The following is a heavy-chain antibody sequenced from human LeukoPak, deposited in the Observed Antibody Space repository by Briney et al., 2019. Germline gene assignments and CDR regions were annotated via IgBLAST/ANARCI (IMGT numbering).Heavy chain of an antibody. J-gene: IGHJ4*02. CDR2: ISSSGSTI. D-gene: IGHD3-3*01. CDR1: GFTFSDYY. CDR3: ARVGHRGFWSGYYSDY. Sequence: GGSLRLSCAASGFTFSDYYMSWIRQAPGKGLEWVSYISSSGSTIYYADSVKGRFTISRDNAKNSLYLQMNSLRAEDTAVYYCARVGHRGFWSGYYSDYWGQGTLVTVSS. V-gene: IGHV3-11*04.